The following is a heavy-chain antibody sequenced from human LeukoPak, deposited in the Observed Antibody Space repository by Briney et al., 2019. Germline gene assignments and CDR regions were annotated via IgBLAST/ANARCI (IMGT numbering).Heavy chain of an antibody. D-gene: IGHD2-15*01. CDR3: ARDRVVAETVYYYGMDV. J-gene: IGHJ6*02. CDR2: IYSGGST. V-gene: IGHV3-53*01. CDR1: GFTVSSNY. Sequence: GGSLRLSCAASGFTVSSNYMSWVRQAPGKGLEWVSVIYSGGSTYYADSVKGRFTISRDNSKNTLYLQMNSLRAEDTAVYYCARDRVVAETVYYYGMDVWGQGTTVTVSS.